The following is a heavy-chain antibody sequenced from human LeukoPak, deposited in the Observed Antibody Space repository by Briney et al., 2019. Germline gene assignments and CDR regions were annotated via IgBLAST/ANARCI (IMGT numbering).Heavy chain of an antibody. CDR3: ARELAAVANYYYYYYYMDV. V-gene: IGHV4-59*12. J-gene: IGHJ6*03. CDR2: IYYSGST. D-gene: IGHD6-19*01. Sequence: PSETLSLTCTVSGGSISSYYWSWIRQPPGKGLEWIGYIYYSGSTNYNPSLKSRVTMSVDTSKNQFSLKLSSVTAADTAVYYCARELAAVANYYYYYYYMDVWGKGTTVTVSS. CDR1: GGSISSYY.